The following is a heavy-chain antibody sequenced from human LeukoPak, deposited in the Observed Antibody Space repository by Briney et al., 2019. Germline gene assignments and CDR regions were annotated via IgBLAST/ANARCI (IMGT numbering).Heavy chain of an antibody. Sequence: GGSLRLSCAASGFIHSNYGMHWLRQTPGKGLEWVALLRFDEFYADSVKGRFTISRDISKSTVYLQMKRLTVEDTAMYYCAREQYSYYMDVWGKGTTVTVSS. CDR1: GFIHSNYG. D-gene: IGHD3-16*01. V-gene: IGHV3-30*02. CDR3: AREQYSYYMDV. J-gene: IGHJ6*03. CDR2: LRFDE.